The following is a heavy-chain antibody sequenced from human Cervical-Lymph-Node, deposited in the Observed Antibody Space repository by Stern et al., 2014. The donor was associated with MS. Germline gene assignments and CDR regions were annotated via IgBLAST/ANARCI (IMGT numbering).Heavy chain of an antibody. Sequence: QVQLVESGAEVRKPGASAKVSCKASGYTFTDYQMHWVRQAPGQGLEWMGWINPNSGGTNYAQKFQGWVTMTRDTSISTAYMELSRLRSDDTAVYYCARGEFGGMDVWGQGTTVTVSS. CDR2: INPNSGGT. J-gene: IGHJ6*02. V-gene: IGHV1-2*04. D-gene: IGHD3-10*01. CDR1: GYTFTDYQ. CDR3: ARGEFGGMDV.